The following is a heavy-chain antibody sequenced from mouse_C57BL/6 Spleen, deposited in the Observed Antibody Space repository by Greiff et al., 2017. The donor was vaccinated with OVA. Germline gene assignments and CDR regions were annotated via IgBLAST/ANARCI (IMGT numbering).Heavy chain of an antibody. CDR2: IYPGGGYT. J-gene: IGHJ4*01. Sequence: QVQLKQSGAELVRPGTSVKMSCKASGYTFTNYWIGWAKQRPGHGLEWIGDIYPGGGYTNYNEKFKGKATLTADKSSSTAYMQFSSLTSEDSAIYYCARGGLRRPYAMDYWGQGTSVTVSS. CDR3: ARGGLRRPYAMDY. D-gene: IGHD2-4*01. CDR1: GYTFTNYW. V-gene: IGHV1-63*01.